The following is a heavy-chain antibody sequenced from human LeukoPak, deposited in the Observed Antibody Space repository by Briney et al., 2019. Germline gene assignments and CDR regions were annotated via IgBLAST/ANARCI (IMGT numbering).Heavy chain of an antibody. Sequence: PGGSLRLSCAASGFTFTSYSMNWVRQAPGKGLEWVSSITSSSRYIYYADSVKGRFTISRDNAKNSLYLQMYSLRAEDTAVYYCARDPGYCSSTSCYSYYFDCWGQGTLVTVSS. CDR2: ITSSSRYI. J-gene: IGHJ4*02. V-gene: IGHV3-21*01. CDR3: ARDPGYCSSTSCYSYYFDC. D-gene: IGHD2-2*01. CDR1: GFTFTSYS.